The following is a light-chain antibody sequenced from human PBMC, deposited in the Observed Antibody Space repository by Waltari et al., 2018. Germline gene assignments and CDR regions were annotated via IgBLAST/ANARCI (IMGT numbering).Light chain of an antibody. CDR2: EHN. CDR1: SSNVGNNY. Sequence: QSVLPQQPPVYAATGQEVTITCTGVSSNVGNNYISWYQQLPGTAPKLLIYEHNKRPSGIPDRFSGSKSGTSATLGITGLQTGDEAVYYCGTWDSDLDAGVFGGGTKVTVL. J-gene: IGLJ2*01. V-gene: IGLV1-51*02. CDR3: GTWDSDLDAGV.